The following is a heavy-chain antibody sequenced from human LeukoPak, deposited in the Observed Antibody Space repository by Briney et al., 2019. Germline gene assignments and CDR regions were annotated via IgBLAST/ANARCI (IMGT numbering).Heavy chain of an antibody. CDR3: ARRAGAYSHPYDY. Sequence: GGSLRLSCAASGFIFSNYYMHWVRQAPGKGLVWVSHINGDGSNVNYADSVKGRFTISRDNSKNTLYLQMNSLRAEDTAVYYCARRAGAYSHPYDYWGQGTLVTVSS. CDR1: GFIFSNYY. CDR2: INGDGSNV. D-gene: IGHD4/OR15-4a*01. V-gene: IGHV3-74*01. J-gene: IGHJ4*02.